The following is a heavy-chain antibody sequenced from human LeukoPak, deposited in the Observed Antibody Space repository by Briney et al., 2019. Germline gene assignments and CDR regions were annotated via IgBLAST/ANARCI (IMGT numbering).Heavy chain of an antibody. Sequence: PGGSLRLSCAASGFTFSSYEMNWVRQAPGKGLEWVSYISSSGSTIYYADSVKGRFTISKDNAKNSLYLQMNSLRAEDTAVYYCARNSGSYQENFDYWGQGTLVTVSS. CDR2: ISSSGSTI. CDR1: GFTFSSYE. D-gene: IGHD1-26*01. J-gene: IGHJ4*02. V-gene: IGHV3-48*03. CDR3: ARNSGSYQENFDY.